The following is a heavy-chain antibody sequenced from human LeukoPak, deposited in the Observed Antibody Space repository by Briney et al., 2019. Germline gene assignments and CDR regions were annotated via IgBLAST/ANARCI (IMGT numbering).Heavy chain of an antibody. D-gene: IGHD4-23*01. V-gene: IGHV3-23*01. CDR1: GFTFSTYA. Sequence: GGSLRLSCAASGFTFSTYAVNWVRQAPGKGLEWVSSISDSGGRTYYAVSVKGRFTISRDNSKNTLYLQMNSLRAEDTAMYYCAKGPVGRNPPYYFDYWGQGTLVTVSS. CDR3: AKGPVGRNPPYYFDY. J-gene: IGHJ4*02. CDR2: ISDSGGRT.